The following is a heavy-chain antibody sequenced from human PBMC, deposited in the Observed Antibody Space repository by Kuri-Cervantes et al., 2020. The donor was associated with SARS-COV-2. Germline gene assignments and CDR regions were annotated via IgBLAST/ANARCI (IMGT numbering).Heavy chain of an antibody. CDR1: GGSISSSSYY. J-gene: IGHJ5*02. V-gene: IGHV4-39*01. Sequence: SETLSLTCTVSGGSISSSSYYWGWIRQPPGKGLERIGSIYYSGSTYYNPSLKSRVTISVDTSKNQFSLKLSSVTAADTAVYYCARHGIVVVPAAKGDDWFDPWGQGTLVTVSS. D-gene: IGHD2-2*01. CDR3: ARHGIVVVPAAKGDDWFDP. CDR2: IYYSGST.